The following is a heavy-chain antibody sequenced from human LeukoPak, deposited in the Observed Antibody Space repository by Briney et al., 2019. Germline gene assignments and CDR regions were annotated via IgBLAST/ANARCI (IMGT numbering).Heavy chain of an antibody. V-gene: IGHV1-18*01. D-gene: IGHD3-22*01. Sequence: EASVKVSCKASGYTFTSYGISWVRQAPGQGLEWMGWISAYNGNTNYAQKLQGRVTMTTDTSTSTAYMELRSLRSDDTAVYYCASISPMWYYYDSSGRMGAFDIWGQGTMVTVSS. CDR3: ASISPMWYYYDSSGRMGAFDI. J-gene: IGHJ3*02. CDR1: GYTFTSYG. CDR2: ISAYNGNT.